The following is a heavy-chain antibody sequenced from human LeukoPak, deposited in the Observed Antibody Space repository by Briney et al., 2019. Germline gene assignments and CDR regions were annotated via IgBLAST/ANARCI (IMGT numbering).Heavy chain of an antibody. CDR1: GFTFSSYS. CDR2: ISSSSSYI. J-gene: IGHJ4*02. Sequence: GGSLRLSCAASGFTFSSYSMNWVRQAPGKGLEWVSSISSSSSYIYYADSVKGRFTISRDNAKNSLYLQMNSLRAEDTAVYYCARDRRGYSYGYDFDYWGQGTLVTVSS. CDR3: ARDRRGYSYGYDFDY. V-gene: IGHV3-21*01. D-gene: IGHD5-18*01.